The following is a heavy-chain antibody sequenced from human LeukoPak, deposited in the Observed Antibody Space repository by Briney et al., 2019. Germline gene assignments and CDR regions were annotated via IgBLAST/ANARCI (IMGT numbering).Heavy chain of an antibody. CDR1: GFTFSSYA. Sequence: PGGSLRLSCAASGFTFSSYAMSWVRQAPGKGLEWISTISGSGGGTYYVDSVRGRFTISRDNSKNTLYLQMNSLRAEDTAVYYCAKSPYDAHATAFDYWGQGTLVTVSS. CDR3: AKSPYDAHATAFDY. V-gene: IGHV3-23*01. J-gene: IGHJ4*02. D-gene: IGHD3-16*01. CDR2: ISGSGGGT.